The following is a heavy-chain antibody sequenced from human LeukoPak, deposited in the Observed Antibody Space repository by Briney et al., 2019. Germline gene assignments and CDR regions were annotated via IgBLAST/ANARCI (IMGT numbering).Heavy chain of an antibody. CDR2: ISSHGSSI. D-gene: IGHD3-9*01. Sequence: GGSLRLSCAASGFSFSDYYVIWIRQAPGRGLEYVSYISSHGSSIHYADSVKGRFTISRDNANNSLFLQMNSLRAGDTAVYYCARGADILTLSDGMDVWGQGTTVTVSS. CDR1: GFSFSDYY. V-gene: IGHV3-11*04. J-gene: IGHJ6*02. CDR3: ARGADILTLSDGMDV.